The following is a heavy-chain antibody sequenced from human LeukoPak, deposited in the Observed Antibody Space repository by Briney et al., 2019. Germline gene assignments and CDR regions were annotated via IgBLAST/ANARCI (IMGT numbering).Heavy chain of an antibody. D-gene: IGHD3-22*01. CDR3: ARLTYDGKGYYPGN. CDR1: GYSFTIYW. Sequence: GESLKISCQGSGYSFTIYWIAWVRQMPGKGLEWMGIIYPADSDTRYSPSFQGQVTISVDNSINTAYVQWSSLEASDTAMYYCARLTYDGKGYYPGNWGQGTRVTVSS. CDR2: IYPADSDT. V-gene: IGHV5-51*01. J-gene: IGHJ4*02.